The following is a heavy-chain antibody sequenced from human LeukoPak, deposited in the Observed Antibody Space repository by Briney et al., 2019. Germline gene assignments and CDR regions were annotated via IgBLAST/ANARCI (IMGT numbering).Heavy chain of an antibody. D-gene: IGHD2-8*02. J-gene: IGHJ4*02. Sequence: GGSLRVSCAASGFTPSSYWMHWVRQAPGKGLVWVSRISGDGSSTTYADSVMGRFTISRDNAKNTLYLQMNSLRAEDTAVYFCARDQLHCTGGTCYFEYWGQGTLVTDSS. V-gene: IGHV3-74*01. CDR2: ISGDGSST. CDR3: ARDQLHCTGGTCYFEY. CDR1: GFTPSSYW.